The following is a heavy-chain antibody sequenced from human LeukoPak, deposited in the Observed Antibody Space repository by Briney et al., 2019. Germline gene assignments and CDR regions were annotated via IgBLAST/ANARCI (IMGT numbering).Heavy chain of an antibody. J-gene: IGHJ4*02. CDR1: GGSISSYY. V-gene: IGHV4-59*01. CDR3: ARAAPYYYDSSVLFDY. CDR2: IYYSGST. Sequence: SETLSLTCIVSGGSISSYYWSWIRQPAGKGLEWIGYIYYSGSTNYNPSLKSRVTISVDTSKNQFSLKLSSVTAADTAVYYCARAAPYYYDSSVLFDYWGQGTLVTVSS. D-gene: IGHD3-22*01.